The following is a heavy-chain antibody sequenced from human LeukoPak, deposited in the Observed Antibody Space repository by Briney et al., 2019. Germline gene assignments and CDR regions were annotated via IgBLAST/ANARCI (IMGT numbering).Heavy chain of an antibody. CDR3: ARDPVVPYSSSWSNISFDP. Sequence: SVKVSCKASGGTFSSYAISWVRQAPGQGLEWMGGIIPIFGTANYAQKFQGRVTITTDESTSTAYMELSSLRSEDTAVYYCARDPVVPYSSSWSNISFDPWGQGTLVTVSS. J-gene: IGHJ5*02. D-gene: IGHD6-13*01. CDR1: GGTFSSYA. CDR2: IIPIFGTA. V-gene: IGHV1-69*05.